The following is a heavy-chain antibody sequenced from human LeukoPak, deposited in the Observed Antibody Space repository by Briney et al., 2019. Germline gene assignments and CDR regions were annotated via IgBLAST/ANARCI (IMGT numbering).Heavy chain of an antibody. Sequence: SQTLSLTCAISGDSVSSNSAAWSWIRQSPSRGLEWLGRTYYRSKWYNDYAVSVKSRITIDPDTSKNQFSLQLNSVTPEDTAAYYCAMGDSSGWYYFDYWGQGTLVTVSS. CDR3: AMGDSSGWYYFDY. CDR1: GDSVSSNSAA. V-gene: IGHV6-1*01. D-gene: IGHD6-19*01. J-gene: IGHJ4*02. CDR2: TYYRSKWYN.